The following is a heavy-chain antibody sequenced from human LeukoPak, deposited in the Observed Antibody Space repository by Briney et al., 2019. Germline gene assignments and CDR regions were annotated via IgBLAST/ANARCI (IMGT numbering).Heavy chain of an antibody. CDR1: GGSISSGSYY. Sequence: PSETLSLTCTVSGGSISSGSYYWSWIRQPAGKGLEWIGRIYTSGSTNYNPSLKSRVTISVDTSKNQFSLKLSSVTAADTAVYYCARGREDNRYCSGGSCYSSDYWGQGTLVTVSS. D-gene: IGHD2-15*01. CDR3: ARGREDNRYCSGGSCYSSDY. J-gene: IGHJ4*02. V-gene: IGHV4-61*02. CDR2: IYTSGST.